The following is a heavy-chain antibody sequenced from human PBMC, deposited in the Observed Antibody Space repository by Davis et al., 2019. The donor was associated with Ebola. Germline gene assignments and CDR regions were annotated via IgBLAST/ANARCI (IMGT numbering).Heavy chain of an antibody. CDR1: GYTFTSYA. CDR2: INPNSGGT. V-gene: IGHV1-2*05. D-gene: IGHD1-1*01. Sequence: ASVKVSCKASGYTFTSYAMNWVRQAPGQGLEWMGRINPNSGGTNYAQKFQGRVTMTRDTSISTAYMELSRLRSDDTVVYYCARGGTTNYGMDVWGQGTTVTVSS. CDR3: ARGGTTNYGMDV. J-gene: IGHJ6*02.